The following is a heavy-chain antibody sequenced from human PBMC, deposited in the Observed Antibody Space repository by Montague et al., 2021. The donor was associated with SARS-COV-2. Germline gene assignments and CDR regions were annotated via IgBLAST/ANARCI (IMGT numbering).Heavy chain of an antibody. CDR2: IKNGESEK. CDR3: ARVSSSIDCFGMDV. CDR1: GFTFSNYW. V-gene: IGHV3-7*01. Sequence: YLRLSCAASGFTFSNYWMSWVRQAPGKGLEWVANIKNGESEKYYVDSVKGRFSVSRENAKNSLYLQMNSLRVEDTAVYYCARVSSSIDCFGMDVWGQGTTVTVSS. D-gene: IGHD6-13*01. J-gene: IGHJ6*02.